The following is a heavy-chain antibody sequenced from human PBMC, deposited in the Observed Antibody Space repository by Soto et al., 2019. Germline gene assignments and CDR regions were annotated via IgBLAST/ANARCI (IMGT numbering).Heavy chain of an antibody. CDR1: GYTFTSHG. Sequence: ASVKVSCKASGYTFTSHGISWVRQAPGHGLEWMGWISAYNGNTNYAQTLQGRVTMTTDTSTSTAYMELRSLSSDDTAVYYCAREHLYDILNGYYGPQPYYGMDVWGQGTTVTVSS. D-gene: IGHD3-9*01. V-gene: IGHV1-18*04. CDR3: AREHLYDILNGYYGPQPYYGMDV. J-gene: IGHJ6*02. CDR2: ISAYNGNT.